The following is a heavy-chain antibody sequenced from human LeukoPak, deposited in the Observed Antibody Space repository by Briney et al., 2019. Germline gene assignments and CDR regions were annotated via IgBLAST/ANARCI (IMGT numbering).Heavy chain of an antibody. V-gene: IGHV3-74*01. J-gene: IGHJ4*02. CDR1: GFTFSSYW. CDR2: IKTDGSDT. D-gene: IGHD2-2*01. Sequence: GGSLRLSCAASGFTFSSYWMHWVRQVPGKGLLWVSRIKTDGSDTTYAHSVKGRFTISRDNARNTLFLQMNSLTVEDTAVYYCARAEMQVGSCTSTNCLFDHWGQGTLVTVSS. CDR3: ARAEMQVGSCTSTNCLFDH.